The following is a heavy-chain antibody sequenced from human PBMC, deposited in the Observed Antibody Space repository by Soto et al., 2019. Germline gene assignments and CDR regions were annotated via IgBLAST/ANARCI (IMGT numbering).Heavy chain of an antibody. J-gene: IGHJ4*02. V-gene: IGHV3-30*18. CDR2: ISYDGSNK. Sequence: GGSLRLSCAASGFTFSSYGIHWVRQAPGKGLEWVTVISYDGSNKYYADSVKGRFTISRDNSKNTVNLQMNSLRAEDTAVYYCAKDSISDYYDSSGYLDYWGQGTLVTVSS. D-gene: IGHD3-22*01. CDR1: GFTFSSYG. CDR3: AKDSISDYYDSSGYLDY.